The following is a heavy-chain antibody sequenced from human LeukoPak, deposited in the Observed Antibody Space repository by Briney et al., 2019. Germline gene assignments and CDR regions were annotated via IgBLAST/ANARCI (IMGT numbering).Heavy chain of an antibody. V-gene: IGHV3-23*01. D-gene: IGHD5-24*01. Sequence: GGPLRLSCAASGFTFSDYYMSWVRQAPGKGLEWVSAISGSGGSTYYADSVKGRFTISRDNSKNTLYLQMNSLRAEDTAVYYCAKEWEMATITSYYMDVWGKGTTVTVSS. CDR1: GFTFSDYY. J-gene: IGHJ6*03. CDR2: ISGSGGST. CDR3: AKEWEMATITSYYMDV.